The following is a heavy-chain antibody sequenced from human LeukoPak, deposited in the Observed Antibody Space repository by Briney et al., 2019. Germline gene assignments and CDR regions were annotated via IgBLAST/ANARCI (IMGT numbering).Heavy chain of an antibody. Sequence: GGSLRLSCAASGFIFRNYAMTWVRHAPGKGLEWVSSTIGSGGRTYYADSVKGRFTLSRDNSKNTLFLHMDNLRADDTAVYYCTKDPNGDYIGAFDMWGPGTKVTVSS. D-gene: IGHD2-21*02. J-gene: IGHJ3*02. CDR2: TIGSGGRT. CDR1: GFIFRNYA. V-gene: IGHV3-23*01. CDR3: TKDPNGDYIGAFDM.